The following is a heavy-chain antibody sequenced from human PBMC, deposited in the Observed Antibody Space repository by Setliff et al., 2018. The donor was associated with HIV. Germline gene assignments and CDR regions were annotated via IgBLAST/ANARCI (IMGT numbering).Heavy chain of an antibody. CDR3: ARQFSNSLDY. J-gene: IGHJ4*02. CDR2: ISPYDLSE. Sequence: ASVKVSCKASGYTFTGYHMHWVRQAPGQGPEWMGWISPYDLSERTSQRFRGRVTMTRDTSINAAYLDLSGLTSDDTAVYYCARQFSNSLDYWGQGTLVTVS. D-gene: IGHD7-27*01. V-gene: IGHV1-2*02. CDR1: GYTFTGYH.